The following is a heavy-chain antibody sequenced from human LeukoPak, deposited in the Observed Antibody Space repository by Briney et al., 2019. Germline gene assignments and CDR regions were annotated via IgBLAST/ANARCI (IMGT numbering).Heavy chain of an antibody. Sequence: GGPLRLSCAASGFTFSSAWMKWVRQAPGKGLEWVGRIKSKYSGETANYAAPVKGRFTISRDGSKNVLYLQMNSLRVEDTAVYYCATGYADTWHDGYWGQGTLVTVSS. D-gene: IGHD1-1*01. CDR3: ATGYADTWHDGY. CDR1: GFTFSSAW. CDR2: IKSKYSGETA. V-gene: IGHV3-15*07. J-gene: IGHJ4*02.